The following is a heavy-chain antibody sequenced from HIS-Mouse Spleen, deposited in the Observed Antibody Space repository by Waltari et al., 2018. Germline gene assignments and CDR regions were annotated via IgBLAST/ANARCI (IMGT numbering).Heavy chain of an antibody. D-gene: IGHD6-13*01. CDR2: IYYSGST. V-gene: IGHV4-39*07. J-gene: IGHJ2*01. CDR1: GGSISSSSYY. CDR3: AREIPYSSSWYDWYFDL. Sequence: QLQLQESGPGLVKPSETLSLTCTVSGGSISSSSYYWGWIRPPPGKGLEWIGGIYYSGSTYYNPSPKSRVTISVDTSKNQCSLKLSSVTAADTAVYYCAREIPYSSSWYDWYFDLWGRGTLVTVSS.